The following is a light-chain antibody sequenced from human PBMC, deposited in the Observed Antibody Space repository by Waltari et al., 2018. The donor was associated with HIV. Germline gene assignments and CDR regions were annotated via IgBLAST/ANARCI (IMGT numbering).Light chain of an antibody. CDR2: GAS. V-gene: IGKV3-20*01. Sequence: EIVSTQSPGPLSLSPGERATLSCRASQSVSSSYLAWYQQKPGQAPRLLIYGASSRATGIPDRFSGSGSGTDFTLTISRLEPEDFAVYYCQQYGSSPRTFGQGTKVEIK. CDR3: QQYGSSPRT. J-gene: IGKJ1*01. CDR1: QSVSSSY.